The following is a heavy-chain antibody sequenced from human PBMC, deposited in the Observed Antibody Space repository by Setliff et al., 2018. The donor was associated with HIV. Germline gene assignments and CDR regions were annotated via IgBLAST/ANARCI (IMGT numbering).Heavy chain of an antibody. CDR1: GFTFTEYY. CDR3: ATDPGYSSTWYSESFQH. J-gene: IGHJ1*01. V-gene: IGHV1-46*01. D-gene: IGHD6-13*01. Sequence: ASVKVSCKASGFTFTEYYIHWVRQAPGQGLQWMGIINPSGGSTTYAQKFQGRLTMTEDTSTDTAYMELSSLRSDDTAMYYCATDPGYSSTWYSESFQHWGQGTVVTVSS. CDR2: INPSGGST.